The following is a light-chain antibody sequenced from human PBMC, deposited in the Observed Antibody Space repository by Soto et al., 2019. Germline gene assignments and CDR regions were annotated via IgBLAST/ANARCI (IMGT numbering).Light chain of an antibody. V-gene: IGKV4-1*01. Sequence: DIVMTQSPDSLAVSLGERATINCKSSQTLLYSSNNKNYLGWYQRKPGQPPKLLIHWASIRESGVPDRFSGSGSGKDLTLTISSLQAEDVAVYYCQQYYSPPWTFGYGTKVDMK. J-gene: IGKJ1*01. CDR3: QQYYSPPWT. CDR2: WAS. CDR1: QTLLYSSNNKNY.